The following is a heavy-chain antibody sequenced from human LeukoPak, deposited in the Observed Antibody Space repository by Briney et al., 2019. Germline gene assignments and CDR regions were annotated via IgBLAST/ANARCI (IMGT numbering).Heavy chain of an antibody. CDR3: ARGKGLRLGELSFEDY. J-gene: IGHJ4*02. CDR1: RFTFDDYA. D-gene: IGHD3-16*02. V-gene: IGHV3-9*01. Sequence: PGRSLRLSCAASRFTFDDYAMHWARQAPGKGLEWVSGISWNSGSIGYADSVKGRFTISRDNAKNSLYLQMNSLRAEDTALYYCARGKGLRLGELSFEDYWGQGTLVTVSS. CDR2: ISWNSGSI.